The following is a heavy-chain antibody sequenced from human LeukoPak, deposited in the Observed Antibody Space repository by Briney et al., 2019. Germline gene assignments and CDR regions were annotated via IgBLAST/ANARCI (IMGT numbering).Heavy chain of an antibody. D-gene: IGHD2-15*01. V-gene: IGHV3-23*01. J-gene: IGHJ4*02. CDR3: AKAPVTTCRGAFCYPFDY. Sequence: PVGSLRLSCAASGFTLSSYAMSGVRQAPGKGLEWVSAISDTGNTYHADSVKGRFTISRDSSKNTLFLQMNRLRPEDAAVYYCAKAPVTTCRGAFCYPFDYWGLGTLVTVSS. CDR2: ISDTGNT. CDR1: GFTLSSYA.